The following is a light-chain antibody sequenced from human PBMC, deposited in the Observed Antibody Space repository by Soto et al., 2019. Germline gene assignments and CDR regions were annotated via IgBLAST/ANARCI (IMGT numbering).Light chain of an antibody. Sequence: EIVLTQSPGTLSLSPGERATLSCRASQTVSSSYLAWYQQKLGQATRLLIYGASNRATGIPDRFSGSGSGTDFTLTISRLQPEDFAVYYCQQYNSSPRTFGQGTKVEIK. V-gene: IGKV3-20*01. CDR2: GAS. CDR1: QTVSSSY. J-gene: IGKJ1*01. CDR3: QQYNSSPRT.